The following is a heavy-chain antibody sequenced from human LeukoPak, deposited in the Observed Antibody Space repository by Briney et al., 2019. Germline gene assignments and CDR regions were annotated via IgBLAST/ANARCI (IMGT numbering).Heavy chain of an antibody. CDR2: VSYSGST. V-gene: IGHV4-59*01. J-gene: IGHJ4*02. CDR3: ARGNAN. Sequence: SETLSLTCTVPGGSINSYYWSWIRQPPGKGLEWIGYVSYSGSTNYNPSLKSRVTISVDTSKNLFFLKLTSVTAADTALYYCARGNANWGQGTLVTVSS. CDR1: GGSINSYY.